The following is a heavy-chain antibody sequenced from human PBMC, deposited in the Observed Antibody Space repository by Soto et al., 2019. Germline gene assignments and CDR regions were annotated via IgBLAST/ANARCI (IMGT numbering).Heavy chain of an antibody. D-gene: IGHD2-15*01. V-gene: IGHV1-8*01. CDR1: GYTFTSYD. CDR2: MNPNSGNT. Sequence: QVQLVQSGAEVKKPGASVKVSCKASGYTFTSYDINWVRQATGQGLEWMGWMNPNSGNTGYAQKFQGRVTMTRNTSISTAYMELSSLRAEDTAVYYCERDEACSGGSCYSGDRSDYWGQGTLVTVSS. J-gene: IGHJ4*02. CDR3: ERDEACSGGSCYSGDRSDY.